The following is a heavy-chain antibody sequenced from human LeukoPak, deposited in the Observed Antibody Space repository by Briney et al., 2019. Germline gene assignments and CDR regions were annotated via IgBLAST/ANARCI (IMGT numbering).Heavy chain of an antibody. D-gene: IGHD4-23*01. V-gene: IGHV1-2*02. CDR2: ISPNSGGT. CDR3: ARNFGGSSRYFDY. Sequence: ASVSVSCKASGYTFTGYFMHWVRLAPGHGLEWMGWISPNSGGTNYAQKFQGRVTMTRDTSISTAYMELSRLTSDDTAVYYCARNFGGSSRYFDYWGQGTLVSVSS. CDR1: GYTFTGYF. J-gene: IGHJ4*02.